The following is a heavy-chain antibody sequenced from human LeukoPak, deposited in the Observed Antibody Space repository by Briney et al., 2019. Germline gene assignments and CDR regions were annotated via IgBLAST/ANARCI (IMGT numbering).Heavy chain of an antibody. CDR1: GFTFSSYG. J-gene: IGHJ4*02. CDR3: AKDGERPIYNWNDRTGPRVLQDY. CDR2: ISYDGSNK. Sequence: PGGSLRLSCAASGFTFSSYGMHWVRQAPGKGLEWVAVISYDGSNKYYADSVKGRFTISRDNSKNTLYLQMNSLRAEDTAVYYCAKDGERPIYNWNDRTGPRVLQDYWGQGTLVTVSS. D-gene: IGHD1-1*01. V-gene: IGHV3-30*18.